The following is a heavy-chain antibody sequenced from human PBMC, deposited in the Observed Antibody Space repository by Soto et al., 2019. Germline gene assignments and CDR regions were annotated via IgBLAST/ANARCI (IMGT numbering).Heavy chain of an antibody. D-gene: IGHD1-26*01. CDR1: GFPFSNYG. J-gene: IGHJ1*01. CDR2: MSYDGSNK. V-gene: IGHV3-30*18. CDR3: AKDPSCGSNTNDYFQH. Sequence: QVQLVESGGGVVQPGRSLRLSCAASGFPFSNYGMHWVRQAPGKGLEWVAVMSYDGSNKYYADSVKGRFTISRDNSKNTLYLQMNSLRAEDTAVYYCAKDPSCGSNTNDYFQHWGQGTLVTVSS.